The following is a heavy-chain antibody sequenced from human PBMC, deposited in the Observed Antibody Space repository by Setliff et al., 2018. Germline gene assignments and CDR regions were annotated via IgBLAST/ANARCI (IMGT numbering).Heavy chain of an antibody. CDR3: ARHDGRGGALLWFGELCSDHDAFDI. Sequence: SETLSLTCTFSGGSIRSYYWSWIRQPAGKGLEWIGHISIGGSANYNPSLRSRVTMSIDTSKNQFSLKLSSVTAADTAVYYCARHDGRGGALLWFGELCSDHDAFDIWRRVTMITVSS. CDR2: ISIGGSA. V-gene: IGHV4-4*07. J-gene: IGHJ3*02. D-gene: IGHD3-10*01. CDR1: GGSIRSYY.